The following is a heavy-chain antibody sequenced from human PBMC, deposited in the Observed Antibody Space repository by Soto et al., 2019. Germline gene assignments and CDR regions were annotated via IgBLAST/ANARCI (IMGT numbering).Heavy chain of an antibody. Sequence: QVQLVESGGGVVQPGRSLRLSCAASGFTFSSYGMHWVRQAPGKGLEWVAVISYDGSNKYYADSVKGRFTISRDNSKNTLYLQMNSLRAKDTAVYYCAKDMGHYYYYGMDGWGQGTTVTVSS. V-gene: IGHV3-30*18. J-gene: IGHJ6*02. CDR3: AKDMGHYYYYGMDG. CDR1: GFTFSSYG. CDR2: ISYDGSNK. D-gene: IGHD1-26*01.